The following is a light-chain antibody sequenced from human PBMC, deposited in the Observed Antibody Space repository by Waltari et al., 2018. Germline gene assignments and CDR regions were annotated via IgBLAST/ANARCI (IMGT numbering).Light chain of an antibody. V-gene: IGKV1-39*01. CDR2: TAS. CDR3: QQSYSLPLT. J-gene: IGKJ4*01. CDR1: QSISTY. Sequence: DIQMTQSPSSLSASVGDRVTITCRASQSISTYLNWSRQKPGKAPELLINTASNLQTGVPSRFSGSGSGTDFTLTISNLQPEDFVTYYCQQSYSLPLTFGGGTMVEIK.